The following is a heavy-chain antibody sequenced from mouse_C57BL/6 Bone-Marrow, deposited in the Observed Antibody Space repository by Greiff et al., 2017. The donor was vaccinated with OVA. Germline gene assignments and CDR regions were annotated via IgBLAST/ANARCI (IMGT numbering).Heavy chain of an antibody. CDR3: ARQPYGSYAMDY. CDR1: GFTFSDYY. Sequence: EVKLMESGGGLVQPGGSLKLSCAASGFTFSDYYMYWVRQTPEKRLEWVAYISNGGGSTYYPDTVKGRFTISRDNAKNTLYLQLSRLKSEDTAMYYCARQPYGSYAMDYWGQGTSVTVSS. CDR2: ISNGGGST. V-gene: IGHV5-12*01. J-gene: IGHJ4*01. D-gene: IGHD1-1*01.